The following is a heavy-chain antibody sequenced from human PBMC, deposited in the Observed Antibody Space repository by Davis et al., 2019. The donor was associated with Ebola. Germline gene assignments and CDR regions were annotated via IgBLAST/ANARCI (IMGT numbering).Heavy chain of an antibody. Sequence: SETLSLTCTVSGGSVSNNSYYWSWIRQPPGKGLEWIGYIYYSGSTNYNPSLKSRVTISVDTSKNQFSLKLSSVSAADTAVYYCARQSSVRAARHVFDYWGQGTLVTVSS. D-gene: IGHD6-6*01. J-gene: IGHJ4*02. CDR2: IYYSGST. V-gene: IGHV4-61*01. CDR3: ARQSSVRAARHVFDY. CDR1: GGSVSNNSYY.